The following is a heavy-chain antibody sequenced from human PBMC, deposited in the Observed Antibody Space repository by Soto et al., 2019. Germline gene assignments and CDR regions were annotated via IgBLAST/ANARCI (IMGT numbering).Heavy chain of an antibody. CDR3: ARGQPVTFGGVIESAGTATTELGIDP. Sequence: GASVKVSCEASGYTFTSYYMHWVRQAPGQGLEWMGIINPSGGSTSYAQKFQGRVTMTRDTSTSTVYMELSSLRSEDTAVYYCARGQPVTFGGVIESAGTATTELGIDPWGQGTLVTVSS. D-gene: IGHD3-16*02. J-gene: IGHJ5*02. V-gene: IGHV1-46*01. CDR1: GYTFTSYY. CDR2: INPSGGST.